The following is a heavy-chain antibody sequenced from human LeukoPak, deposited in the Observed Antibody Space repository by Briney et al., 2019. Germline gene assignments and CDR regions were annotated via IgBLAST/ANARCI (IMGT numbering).Heavy chain of an antibody. CDR3: ARGSDYYGSGIKYNWFDP. V-gene: IGHV4-59*01. J-gene: IGHJ5*02. D-gene: IGHD3-10*01. CDR1: GGSISTYY. Sequence: SETLSLTCTVSGGSISTYYWSWIRQPPGQGLEWIGYIHYSGSTNYNPSLKGRVTISVDTSKNQFSLNLKSVTAADTAVYYCARGSDYYGSGIKYNWFDPWGQGTLLTVSS. CDR2: IHYSGST.